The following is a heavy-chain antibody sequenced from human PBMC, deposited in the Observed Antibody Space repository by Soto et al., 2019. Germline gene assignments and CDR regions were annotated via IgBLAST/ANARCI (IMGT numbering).Heavy chain of an antibody. CDR1: GGSISSGGYY. D-gene: IGHD3-22*01. CDR3: AMTDGRYYYDSSFQH. Sequence: ASETLSLTCTVSGGSISSGGYYWSWIRQHPGKGLEWIGYIYYSGSTYYNPSLKSRVTISVDTSKNQFSLKLSSVTAADTAVYYCAMTDGRYYYDSSFQHWGQGTLVTVSS. V-gene: IGHV4-31*03. J-gene: IGHJ1*01. CDR2: IYYSGST.